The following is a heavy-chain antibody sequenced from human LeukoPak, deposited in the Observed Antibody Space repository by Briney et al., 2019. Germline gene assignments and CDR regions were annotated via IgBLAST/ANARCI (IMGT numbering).Heavy chain of an antibody. V-gene: IGHV3-74*01. Sequence: GGSLRLSCAVSGVTFSSYWMHWVRQAPGKGLGWVSRINSDGSSTIYADSVQGRFTISRDNAKNTLYLQMNSLRAEDTAVYFCTRGTGSYYSLGYWGQGTLVTVSS. J-gene: IGHJ4*02. CDR1: GVTFSSYW. CDR2: INSDGSST. D-gene: IGHD3-10*01. CDR3: TRGTGSYYSLGY.